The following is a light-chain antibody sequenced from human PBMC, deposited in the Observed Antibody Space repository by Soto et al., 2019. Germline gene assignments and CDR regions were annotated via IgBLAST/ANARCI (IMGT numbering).Light chain of an antibody. CDR1: QRVRTY. Sequence: EIVLTQSPVTLSLSPGERATLSCKASQRVRTYLAGYQVKPGQAPRLHIYDESRRASGVPARFSGSGSGTDFTLTISSLEPEDFALYYCQQRNTWPPITFGQGTRLEI. J-gene: IGKJ5*01. CDR3: QQRNTWPPIT. V-gene: IGKV3-11*01. CDR2: DES.